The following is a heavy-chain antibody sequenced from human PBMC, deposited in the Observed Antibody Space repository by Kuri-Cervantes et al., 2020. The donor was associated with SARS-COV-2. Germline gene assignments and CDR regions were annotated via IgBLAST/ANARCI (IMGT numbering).Heavy chain of an antibody. CDR3: ARDSDSGDYQEVFDY. CDR2: ISYDGSNK. CDR1: GFTFSSYA. V-gene: IGHV3-30-3*01. D-gene: IGHD4-17*01. J-gene: IGHJ4*02. Sequence: GGSLRLSCAASGFTFSSYAMHWVRQAPGKGLEWVAVISYDGSNKYYADSVKGRFTISRDNSKNTLYLQMNSLRAEDTAVYYCARDSDSGDYQEVFDYWGQGTLVTVSS.